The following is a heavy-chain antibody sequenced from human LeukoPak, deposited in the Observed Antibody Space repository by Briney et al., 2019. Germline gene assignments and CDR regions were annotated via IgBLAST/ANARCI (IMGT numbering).Heavy chain of an antibody. V-gene: IGHV3-20*04. CDR1: GFTFDDYG. J-gene: IGHJ4*02. CDR3: ARDLPPYCSGGSCYSAY. D-gene: IGHD2-15*01. Sequence: PGGSLRLSCAASGFTFDDYGMSWVRQAPGKGLEWVSGINWNGGSTGYADSVKGRFTISRDNAKNSLYLQMNSLRAEDTALYYCARDLPPYCSGGSCYSAYWDQGTLVTVSS. CDR2: INWNGGST.